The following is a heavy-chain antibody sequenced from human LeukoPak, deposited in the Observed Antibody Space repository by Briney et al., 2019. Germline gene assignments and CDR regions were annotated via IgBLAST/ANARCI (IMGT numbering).Heavy chain of an antibody. CDR3: AAVLSPYYGMDV. J-gene: IGHJ6*02. V-gene: IGHV3-30*03. CDR2: ISYDGSNK. D-gene: IGHD5/OR15-5a*01. CDR1: GFTFSSYG. Sequence: PGRSLRLSCSASGFTFSSYGMHWVRQAPGKGLEWVAVISYDGSNKYYADSVKGRFTISRDNSKNTLYLQMNSLRAEDTAVYYCAAVLSPYYGMDVWGQGTTVTVSS.